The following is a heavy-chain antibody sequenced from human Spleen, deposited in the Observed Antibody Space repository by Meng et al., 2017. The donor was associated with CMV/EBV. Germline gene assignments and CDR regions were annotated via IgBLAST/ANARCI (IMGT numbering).Heavy chain of an antibody. V-gene: IGHV4-61*01. CDR2: IYYSGST. CDR3: ARSIAAVAFDL. D-gene: IGHD2-15*01. Sequence: SETLSLTCTVSGGSVSSGSYYWSWIRQPPGKGLDWIGYIYYSGSTNYNPSLKSRLTLSVDTSKSQFSLKLTSVTAADTAVYYCARSIAAVAFDLWGQGTLVTVSS. CDR1: GGSVSSGSYY. J-gene: IGHJ4*02.